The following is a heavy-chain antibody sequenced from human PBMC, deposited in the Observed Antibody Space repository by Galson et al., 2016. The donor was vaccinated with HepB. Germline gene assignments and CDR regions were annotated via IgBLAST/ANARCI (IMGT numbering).Heavy chain of an antibody. Sequence: SLRLSCAASGFTFRSYGMHWVRQAPGKGLEWVAVIWYDGSNKYYGDSVKGRFTISRDNSKNTLYLQMNSLGPEDTAVYYCAAYDPGHFAYWGQGTGVTVSS. J-gene: IGHJ4*02. CDR1: GFTFRSYG. CDR3: AAYDPGHFAY. D-gene: IGHD5-12*01. CDR2: IWYDGSNK. V-gene: IGHV3-33*01.